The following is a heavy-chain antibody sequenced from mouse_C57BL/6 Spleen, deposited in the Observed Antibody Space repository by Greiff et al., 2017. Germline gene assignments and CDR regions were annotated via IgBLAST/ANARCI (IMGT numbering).Heavy chain of an antibody. Sequence: QVQLQQSGPELVKPGASVKISCKASGYAFSSSWMNWVKQRPGKGLEWIGRIYPGDGDTNYNGKFKGKATLTADKSSSPAYMQLSSLTSEDSAVYFCARGDYSNYGDYAMDYWGQGTSVTVSS. CDR3: ARGDYSNYGDYAMDY. V-gene: IGHV1-82*01. J-gene: IGHJ4*01. D-gene: IGHD2-5*01. CDR2: IYPGDGDT. CDR1: GYAFSSSW.